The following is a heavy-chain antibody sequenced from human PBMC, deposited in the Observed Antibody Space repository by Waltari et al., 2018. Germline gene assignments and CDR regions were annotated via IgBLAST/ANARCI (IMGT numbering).Heavy chain of an antibody. D-gene: IGHD3-10*01. CDR3: ARGGGRGGSFSFHMDV. V-gene: IGHV1-69*12. CDR1: GGTFGSYA. J-gene: IGHJ6*03. Sequence: QVQLVQSGAEVKKPGSSVKVSCKASGGTFGSYAISWVRQAPGQGLEWMGGIIPMFGRTNYTQNFQERVKIAADESTSIAYMELSGLRFDDTAVYFCARGGGRGGSFSFHMDVWGKGTTVTISS. CDR2: IIPMFGRT.